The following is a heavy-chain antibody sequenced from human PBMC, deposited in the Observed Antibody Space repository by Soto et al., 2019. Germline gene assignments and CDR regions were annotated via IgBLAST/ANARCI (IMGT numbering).Heavy chain of an antibody. D-gene: IGHD6-6*01. CDR1: GGSFSGYY. J-gene: IGHJ6*02. Sequence: SDTLSLTCAVYGGSFSGYYWSWIRQPPGKGLEWIGEINHSGSTNYNPSLKSRVTISVDTSKNQFSLKLSSVTAADTAVYYCARSSLAARQKYYYYYYGMDVWGQGTTVTAP. V-gene: IGHV4-34*01. CDR3: ARSSLAARQKYYYYYYGMDV. CDR2: INHSGST.